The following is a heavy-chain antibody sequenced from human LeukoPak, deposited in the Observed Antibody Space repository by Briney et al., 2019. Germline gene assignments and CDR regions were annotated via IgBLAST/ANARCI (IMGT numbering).Heavy chain of an antibody. J-gene: IGHJ5*02. CDR3: ARGDNYSSRFDP. CDR1: GFIGYDGY. CDR2: ISSSSSYI. V-gene: IGHV3-21*01. Sequence: GGSLRLSCAVSGFIGYDGYMNWVRQAPGKGLEWVSSISSSSSYIYYADSVKGRFTISRDNAKNSLYLQMNSLRAEDTAVYYCARGDNYSSRFDPWGQGTLVTVSS. D-gene: IGHD6-13*01.